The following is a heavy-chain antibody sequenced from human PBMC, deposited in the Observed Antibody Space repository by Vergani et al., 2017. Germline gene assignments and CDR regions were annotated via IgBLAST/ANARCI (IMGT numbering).Heavy chain of an antibody. V-gene: IGHV1-69-2*01. CDR2: VDPEDGET. Sequence: VQLVQSGAEVKKPGASVKVSCKASGYTFTSYDINWVRQAPGKGLEWMGLVDPEDGETIYAEKFQGRVTITADTSTDTAYMELSSLRSEDTAVYYCATGASYDSSGYYYWGQGTLVTVSS. J-gene: IGHJ4*02. CDR1: GYTFTSYD. CDR3: ATGASYDSSGYYY. D-gene: IGHD3-22*01.